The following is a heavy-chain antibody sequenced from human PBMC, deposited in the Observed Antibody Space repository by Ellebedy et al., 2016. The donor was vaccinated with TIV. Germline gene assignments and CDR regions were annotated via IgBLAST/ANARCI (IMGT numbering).Heavy chain of an antibody. CDR1: GFSFRSYW. D-gene: IGHD4-17*01. V-gene: IGHV3-7*01. CDR2: IYQDGSDQ. Sequence: GGSLRLSCAASGFSFRSYWMSWVRQAPGKGLEWVANIYQDGSDQYYADSVKGRLTISRDNANKSLFLQMNSLRVDDTAVYYCARRGSYGDYAVQVNSWFDTWGQGTLVSVSS. CDR3: ARRGSYGDYAVQVNSWFDT. J-gene: IGHJ5*02.